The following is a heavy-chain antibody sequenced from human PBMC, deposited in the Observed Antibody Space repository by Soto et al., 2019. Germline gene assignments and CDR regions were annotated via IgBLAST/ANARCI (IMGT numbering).Heavy chain of an antibody. V-gene: IGHV6-1*01. CDR2: KYYRSKWYN. J-gene: IGHJ4*02. Sequence: KQSQTLSLTCAISGDSVSSNSAAWNWIRQSPSRGLEWLGRKYYRSKWYNDYAVSVKSRITINPDTSKNQFSLQLNSVTPEDTAVYYCARDPIVATITPHFDYWGQGTLVTVSS. CDR3: ARDPIVATITPHFDY. CDR1: GDSVSSNSAA. D-gene: IGHD5-12*01.